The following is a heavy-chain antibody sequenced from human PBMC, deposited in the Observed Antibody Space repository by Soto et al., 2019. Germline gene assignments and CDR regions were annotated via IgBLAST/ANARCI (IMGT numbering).Heavy chain of an antibody. CDR2: IYPGDSDT. Sequence: GESLKISCKGSGYSFTSYWIDWVRQMPGKGLEWMGIIYPGDSDTRYSPSFQGQVTISADKSISTAYLQWSSLKASDTAMYYCARHSLAAASYNDYWGQGTLVTVSS. D-gene: IGHD6-13*01. V-gene: IGHV5-51*01. CDR3: ARHSLAAASYNDY. CDR1: GYSFTSYW. J-gene: IGHJ4*02.